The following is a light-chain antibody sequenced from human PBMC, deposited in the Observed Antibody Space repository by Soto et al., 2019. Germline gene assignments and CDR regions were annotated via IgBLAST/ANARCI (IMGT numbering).Light chain of an antibody. Sequence: VVITQSPATLSVSPVERATLSCRASQSVSNNYLAWYQQKPGQAPRLLIYGASNRATGIPDRFSGSGSGTDFTLTISSLEPEDSAVYYCQQRHMWPITFGQGTRLEIK. CDR2: GAS. CDR1: QSVSNNY. CDR3: QQRHMWPIT. V-gene: IGKV3D-20*02. J-gene: IGKJ5*01.